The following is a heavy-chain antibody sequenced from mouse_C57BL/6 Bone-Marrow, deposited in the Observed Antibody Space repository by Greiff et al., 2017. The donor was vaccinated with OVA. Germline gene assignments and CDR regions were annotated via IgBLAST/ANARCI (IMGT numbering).Heavy chain of an antibody. CDR3: TRDYYSNFYFDY. J-gene: IGHJ2*01. V-gene: IGHV5-9-1*02. CDR2: ISSGGDYI. D-gene: IGHD2-5*01. CDR1: GFTFSSYA. Sequence: EVKLMESGEGLVKPGGSLKLSCAASGFTFSSYAMSWVRQTPEKRLEWVAYISSGGDYIYYADTVKGRFTISRDNARNTLYLQMSSLKSEDTAMYYCTRDYYSNFYFDYWGQGTTLTVSS.